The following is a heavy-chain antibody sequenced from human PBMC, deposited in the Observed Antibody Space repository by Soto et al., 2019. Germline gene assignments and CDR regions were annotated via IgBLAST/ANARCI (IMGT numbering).Heavy chain of an antibody. CDR3: AVSNAIPYNCFDP. CDR1: GYSFTTYW. D-gene: IGHD2-21*01. CDR2: IYPDDSDT. V-gene: IGHV5-51*01. J-gene: IGHJ5*02. Sequence: GESLKISCKGSGYSFTTYWIGWVRQTPGRGLEWMGTIYPDDSDTTYSPSFQGQVTISADKSISTAYLQWSSLKASDTAIYYCAVSNAIPYNCFDPWGQGTLVTVSS.